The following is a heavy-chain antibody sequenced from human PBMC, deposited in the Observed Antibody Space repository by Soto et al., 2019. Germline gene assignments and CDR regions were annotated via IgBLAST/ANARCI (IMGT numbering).Heavy chain of an antibody. J-gene: IGHJ5*02. CDR1: GFTFRSYW. Sequence: PGGSLRLSCAASGFTFRSYWMTWVRQAPGKGLEWVANIKQDGSEKYCVDSVKGRFTISRDNAKDSLYLQMNSLRVEDTAVYYCARHEGTCSDPWGQGTLVTVSS. D-gene: IGHD3-10*01. V-gene: IGHV3-7*01. CDR2: IKQDGSEK. CDR3: ARHEGTCSDP.